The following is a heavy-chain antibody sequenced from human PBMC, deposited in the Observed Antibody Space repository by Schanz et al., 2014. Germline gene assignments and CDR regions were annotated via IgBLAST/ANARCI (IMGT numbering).Heavy chain of an antibody. J-gene: IGHJ4*02. CDR2: INTGGDST. D-gene: IGHD3-10*02. V-gene: IGHV3-23*04. Sequence: EVHLVESGGGLVQPGGSLRLSCAASGITFSSYAMTWVRQAPGKGLEWVSSINTGGDSTYYADSVKGRFTISRDNSRDTVYLQMNSLRADDTAIYYCAKNQYDDVDLSSFYFDFWGQGTPVTVSS. CDR3: AKNQYDDVDLSSFYFDF. CDR1: GITFSSYA.